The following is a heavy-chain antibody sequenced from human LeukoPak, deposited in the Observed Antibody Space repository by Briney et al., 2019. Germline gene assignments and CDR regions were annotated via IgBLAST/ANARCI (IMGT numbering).Heavy chain of an antibody. CDR2: IYYSGST. D-gene: IGHD6-13*01. V-gene: IGHV4-59*01. Sequence: SETLPLTCTVSGGSISSYYWSWIRQPPGKGLEWIGYIYYSGSTNYNPSLKSRVTISVDTSKNQFSLKLSSVTAADTAVYYCARAPAVYSTLDYWGQGTLVTVSS. J-gene: IGHJ4*02. CDR3: ARAPAVYSTLDY. CDR1: GGSISSYY.